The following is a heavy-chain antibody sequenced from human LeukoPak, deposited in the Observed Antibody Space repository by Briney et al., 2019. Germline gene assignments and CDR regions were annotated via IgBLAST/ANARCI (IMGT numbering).Heavy chain of an antibody. V-gene: IGHV1-18*01. Sequence: ASVKVSCKASGYTFTSYGISWVRQAPGQGLEWMGWISVYNGNTNYAQKFQGRVTMTADTSTSTAYMELRSLRSDDTAVYYCARERYNYDSSGYYYPGYWGQGTLVTVSS. J-gene: IGHJ4*02. CDR1: GYTFTSYG. CDR3: ARERYNYDSSGYYYPGY. D-gene: IGHD3-22*01. CDR2: ISVYNGNT.